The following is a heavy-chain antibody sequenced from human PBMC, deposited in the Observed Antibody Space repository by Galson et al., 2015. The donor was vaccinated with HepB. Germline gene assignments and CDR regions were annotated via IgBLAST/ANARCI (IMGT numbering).Heavy chain of an antibody. J-gene: IGHJ6*02. V-gene: IGHV3-23*01. CDR2: IIGSGGTT. CDR1: GITFSSYA. CDR3: AKRRGRMFQFSNHYSYYPMDV. D-gene: IGHD3-10*02. Sequence: SLRLSCAASGITFSSYAMSWVRQAPGKGLEWVSGIIGSGGTTYYADSVKGRFTISRDKTKSTLFLQMTSVRAEDTAVYYCAKRRGRMFQFSNHYSYYPMDVWGQGTTVTVSS.